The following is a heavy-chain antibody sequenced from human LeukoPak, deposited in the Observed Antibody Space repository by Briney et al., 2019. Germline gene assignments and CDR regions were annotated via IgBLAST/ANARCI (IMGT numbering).Heavy chain of an antibody. CDR3: ARDVRDDYGDGTDY. J-gene: IGHJ4*02. Sequence: PGGSLRLSCAASGFTFSSYGMHWVRQAPGKGLEWVAVIWYDGSKSYADSVKGRFTISRDNSKNTLYLQMNSLRAEDTAVYYCARDVRDDYGDGTDYWGQGTLVTVSS. D-gene: IGHD4-17*01. CDR2: IWYDGSK. V-gene: IGHV3-33*01. CDR1: GFTFSSYG.